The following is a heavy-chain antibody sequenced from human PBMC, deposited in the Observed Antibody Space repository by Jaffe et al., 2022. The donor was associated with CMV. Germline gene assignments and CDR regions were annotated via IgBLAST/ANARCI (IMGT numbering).Heavy chain of an antibody. D-gene: IGHD4-17*01. CDR2: ISSRGTSI. Sequence: QLAQSGGGLVQPGGSLKLSCEVSGFSLSDSEMNWVRQTPGRGLEWLSYISSRGTSILYADSVRGRFTTSRDTAKNSLFLQMNSLKVEDTAMYYCARRRYGDFDRWGQGTLVTVAS. CDR1: GFSLSDSE. CDR3: ARRRYGDFDR. V-gene: IGHV3-48*03. J-gene: IGHJ5*02.